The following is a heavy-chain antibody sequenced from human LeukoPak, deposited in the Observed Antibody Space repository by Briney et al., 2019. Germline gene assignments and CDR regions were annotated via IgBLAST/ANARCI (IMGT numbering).Heavy chain of an antibody. CDR1: GYTFTGYY. D-gene: IGHD2-2*01. CDR3: ARGCQYQLLIFLYYYMDV. CDR2: INPNSGGT. J-gene: IGHJ6*03. V-gene: IGHV1-2*02. Sequence: ASVKVSCKASGYTFTGYYIHWVRQVPGQGLEWMGWINPNSGGTNYAQKFQGRVTMTRDTSISTAYMELSRLTSDDTAVYYCARGCQYQLLIFLYYYMDVWGKGTTVTISS.